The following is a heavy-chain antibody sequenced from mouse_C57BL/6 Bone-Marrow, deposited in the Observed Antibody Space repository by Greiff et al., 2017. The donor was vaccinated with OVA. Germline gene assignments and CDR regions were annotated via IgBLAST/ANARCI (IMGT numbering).Heavy chain of an antibody. CDR3: ANTVVATRYFDV. CDR1: GYSITSGYY. CDR2: ISYDGSN. J-gene: IGHJ1*03. Sequence: EVQLQESGPGLVKPSQSLSLTCSVTGYSITSGYYWNWIRQFPGNKLEWMGYISYDGSNNYNPSLKNRISITRDTSKNQFFLKLNSVTTEDTATYYCANTVVATRYFDVWGTGTTVTVSS. D-gene: IGHD1-1*01. V-gene: IGHV3-6*01.